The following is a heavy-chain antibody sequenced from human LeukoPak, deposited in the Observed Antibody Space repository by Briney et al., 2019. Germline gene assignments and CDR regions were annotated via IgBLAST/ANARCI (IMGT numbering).Heavy chain of an antibody. CDR2: INAGNGNT. Sequence: ASVTVSCKASGYIFTSYAMHWVRQAPGQRLEWMGWINAGNGNTKYSQKFQGRVTITRDTSASTAYMELSSLRSEDTAVYYCARAPGSGSYSVFDSWGQGTLVTVSS. J-gene: IGHJ4*02. V-gene: IGHV1-3*01. D-gene: IGHD1-26*01. CDR3: ARAPGSGSYSVFDS. CDR1: GYIFTSYA.